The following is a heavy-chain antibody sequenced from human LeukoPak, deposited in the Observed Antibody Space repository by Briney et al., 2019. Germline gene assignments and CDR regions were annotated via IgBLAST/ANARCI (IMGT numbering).Heavy chain of an antibody. V-gene: IGHV4-59*01. CDR1: GGSISSYY. Sequence: PSETLSLTCTVSGGSISSYYWSWIRQPPGKGLGWIGYIYYSGSTNYNPSLKSRVTISVDTSKNQFSLKLSSVTAADTAVYYCAREHSSGEIDYWGQGTLVTVSS. CDR2: IYYSGST. D-gene: IGHD6-19*01. CDR3: AREHSSGEIDY. J-gene: IGHJ4*02.